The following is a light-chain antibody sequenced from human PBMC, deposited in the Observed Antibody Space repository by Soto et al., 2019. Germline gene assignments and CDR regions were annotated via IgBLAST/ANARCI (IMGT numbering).Light chain of an antibody. CDR3: QHYNNWPPLT. Sequence: EIVMTQSPATLSVSSGERATLSCRASQSVSSNLAWYQQKPGQAPRLLIYGASTRATGIPARFSGSGSGTEFTLTISSLQSEDFAVYYCQHYNNWPPLTFGGGTKVEIK. J-gene: IGKJ4*01. CDR1: QSVSSN. V-gene: IGKV3-15*01. CDR2: GAS.